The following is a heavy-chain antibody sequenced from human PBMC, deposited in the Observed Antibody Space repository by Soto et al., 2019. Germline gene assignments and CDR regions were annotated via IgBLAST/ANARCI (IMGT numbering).Heavy chain of an antibody. CDR2: ISSSGGST. Sequence: EMQLLESGGDLIQHGGSLRLSCAASGFTFSSYAMSWVRQAPGKGLGWVSAISSSGGSTFYADSVKGRFTISRDNSRNTLYLQMNSLRAEDTAIYYCAKYQPMTQPRPYFDYWGQGTLVTVSS. V-gene: IGHV3-23*01. CDR1: GFTFSSYA. CDR3: AKYQPMTQPRPYFDY. J-gene: IGHJ4*02. D-gene: IGHD3-22*01.